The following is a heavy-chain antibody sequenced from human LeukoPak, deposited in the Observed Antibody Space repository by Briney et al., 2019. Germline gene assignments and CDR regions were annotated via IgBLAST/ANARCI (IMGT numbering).Heavy chain of an antibody. CDR1: GGSISSYY. D-gene: IGHD1-14*01. J-gene: IGHJ3*02. CDR3: ARVTTYARAFDI. CDR2: IYYSGST. Sequence: PSETLSLTCTVSGGSISSYYWSWIRQPPGKGLEWIGYIYYSGSTNYNPSPKSRVTISVDTSKNQFSLKLSSVTAADTAVYYCARVTTYARAFDIWGQGTMVTVSS. V-gene: IGHV4-59*01.